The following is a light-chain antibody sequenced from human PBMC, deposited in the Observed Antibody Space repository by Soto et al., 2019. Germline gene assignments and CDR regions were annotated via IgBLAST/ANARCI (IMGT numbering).Light chain of an antibody. J-gene: IGKJ1*01. CDR3: QQYNSYPRT. V-gene: IGKV1-5*03. CDR1: QSISSW. Sequence: DILMTQSPSTLSASVGDRVTITCRASQSISSWLAWYQQKPGKAPKLLIYKASSLESGVPSRFSGSGSGTDFTLTISSLQPDDFATYYFQQYNSYPRTFGQGTTVAIK. CDR2: KAS.